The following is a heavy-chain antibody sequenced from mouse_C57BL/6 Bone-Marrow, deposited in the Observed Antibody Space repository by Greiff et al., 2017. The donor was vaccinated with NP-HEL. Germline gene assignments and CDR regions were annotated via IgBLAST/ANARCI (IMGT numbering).Heavy chain of an antibody. CDR3: ARPRSFSYGSSYFYAMDY. CDR1: GYAFSSYW. V-gene: IGHV1-80*01. CDR2: IYPGDGDT. D-gene: IGHD1-1*01. Sequence: QVQLQQSGAELVKPGASVKISCKASGYAFSSYWMNWVKQRPGKGLEWIGQIYPGDGDTNYNGKFKGKATLTADKSSSTAYMQLSSLTSEDSAVYFCARPRSFSYGSSYFYAMDYWGQGTSVTVSS. J-gene: IGHJ4*01.